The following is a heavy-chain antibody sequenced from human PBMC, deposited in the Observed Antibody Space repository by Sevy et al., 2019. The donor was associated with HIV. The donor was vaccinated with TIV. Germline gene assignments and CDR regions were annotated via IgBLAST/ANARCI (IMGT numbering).Heavy chain of an antibody. CDR1: GFTFSSYA. CDR2: ISDSGGST. J-gene: IGHJ4*02. Sequence: GGSLRLSCAASGFTFSSYAMIWVRQAPGKGLEWVSGISDSGGSTYYADSVKGRFTISRDNSKNTLYLQMNSLRAEDTAVYYCARDHAYCSGGSCYYYFDYWGQGTLVTVSS. D-gene: IGHD2-15*01. CDR3: ARDHAYCSGGSCYYYFDY. V-gene: IGHV3-23*01.